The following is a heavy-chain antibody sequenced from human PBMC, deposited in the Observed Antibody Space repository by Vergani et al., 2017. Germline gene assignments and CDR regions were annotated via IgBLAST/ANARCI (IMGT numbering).Heavy chain of an antibody. V-gene: IGHV3-9*01. CDR1: GFTFDDYA. J-gene: IGHJ2*01. CDR3: AKAGITIFGVVTWYFDL. CDR2: ISWNIGSI. D-gene: IGHD3-3*01. Sequence: EVQLVESGGGLVQPGRSLRLSCAASGFTFDDYAMHWVRQAPGKGLEWVSGISWNIGSIGYADSVKGRFTISRDNAKNSLYLQMNSLRAEDTALYYCAKAGITIFGVVTWYFDLWGRGTLVTVSS.